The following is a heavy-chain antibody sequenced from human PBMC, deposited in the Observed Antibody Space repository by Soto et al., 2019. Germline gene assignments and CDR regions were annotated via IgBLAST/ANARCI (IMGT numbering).Heavy chain of an antibody. J-gene: IGHJ6*02. V-gene: IGHV1-18*01. CDR2: ISAYNGNT. CDR1: GYTFTSYG. CDR3: ARGYSSGWYYYYYGMDV. D-gene: IGHD6-19*01. Sequence: QVQLVQSGAEVKKPGASVKVSCKASGYTFTSYGISWVRQAPGQGLEWMGWISAYNGNTNYAQKLQGRVTMTTDTSTSTAYMELRSLRSDHTAVYYCARGYSSGWYYYYYGMDVWGQGTTVTVSS.